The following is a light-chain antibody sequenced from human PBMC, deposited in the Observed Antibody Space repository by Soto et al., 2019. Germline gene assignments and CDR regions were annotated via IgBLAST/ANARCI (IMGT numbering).Light chain of an antibody. CDR1: QSVDIN. J-gene: IGKJ4*01. Sequence: EIVLTQSPATLSVSPGERVTLSCRASQSVDINLAWYQQKPGQAPRLLIYGASTRATDMSGTFSGRGSGTEFTLTISNVRPEDFATYYCQQVNSYPLTFGGGTKVDIK. V-gene: IGKV3-15*01. CDR3: QQVNSYPLT. CDR2: GAS.